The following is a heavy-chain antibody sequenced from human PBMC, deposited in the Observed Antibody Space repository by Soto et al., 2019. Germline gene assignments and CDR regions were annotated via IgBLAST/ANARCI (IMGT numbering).Heavy chain of an antibody. J-gene: IGHJ2*01. CDR3: ARETPTVTIKGPDFDWYFDL. V-gene: IGHV4-59*08. CDR1: GGSISSYY. D-gene: IGHD4-17*01. CDR2: IYYSGST. Sequence: SETLSLTCTVSGGSISSYYWSWIRQPPGKGLEWIGYIYYSGSTNYNPSLKSRVTISVDTSKNQFSLKLSSVTAADTAVYYCARETPTVTIKGPDFDWYFDLWGRGTLVTVSS.